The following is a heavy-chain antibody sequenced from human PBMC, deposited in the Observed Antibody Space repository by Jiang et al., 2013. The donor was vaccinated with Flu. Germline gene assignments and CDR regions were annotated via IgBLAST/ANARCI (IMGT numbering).Heavy chain of an antibody. V-gene: IGHV3-23*01. CDR2: ISASGGGT. CDR1: GFTFSRYA. J-gene: IGHJ4*02. Sequence: RLSCAASGFTFSRYAMNWVRQAPGKGLEWVSVISASGGGTFYADSVNGRFTISRDNSKDTLYLQINSLRAEDTAVYYCAKDPASYYDNSGYYYLDYWGQGTLVTVSS. CDR3: AKDPASYYDNSGYYYLDY. D-gene: IGHD3-22*01.